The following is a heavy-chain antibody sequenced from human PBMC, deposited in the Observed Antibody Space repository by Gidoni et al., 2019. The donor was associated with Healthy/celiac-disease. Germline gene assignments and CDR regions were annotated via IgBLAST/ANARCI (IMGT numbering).Heavy chain of an antibody. CDR2: IWYDGSNK. CDR1: GFTFSSYG. D-gene: IGHD2-21*02. V-gene: IGHV3-33*01. J-gene: IGHJ5*02. Sequence: QVQLVESGGGVVQPGRSLRLSCAASGFTFSSYGMHWVRQAPGKGLEWVAVIWYDGSNKYYADSVKGRFTISRDNSKNTLYLQMNSLRAEDTAVYYCARDRRSVVTASIPFCWFDPWGQGTLVTVSS. CDR3: ARDRRSVVTASIPFCWFDP.